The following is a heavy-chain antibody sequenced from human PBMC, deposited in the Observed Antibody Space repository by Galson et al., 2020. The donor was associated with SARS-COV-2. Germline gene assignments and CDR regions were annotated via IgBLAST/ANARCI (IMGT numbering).Heavy chain of an antibody. Sequence: GESLKISCAASGFTFSSYWMSWVRQAPGKGLEWVANIKQDGSEKYYVDSVKGRFTISRDNAKNSLYLQMNSLRAEDTAVYYCARDQPDSSGYYYFLWGQGTLVTVSS. CDR1: GFTFSSYW. J-gene: IGHJ4*02. D-gene: IGHD3-22*01. V-gene: IGHV3-7*01. CDR2: IKQDGSEK. CDR3: ARDQPDSSGYYYFL.